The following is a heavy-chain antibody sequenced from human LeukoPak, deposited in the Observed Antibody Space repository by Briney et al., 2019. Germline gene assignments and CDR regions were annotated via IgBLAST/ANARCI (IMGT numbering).Heavy chain of an antibody. D-gene: IGHD2-15*01. CDR3: ARTGFGKLLAFDI. V-gene: IGHV3-64*01. Sequence: GGSLRLSCAASGFTFSSYAMHWVRQAPGKGLEYVSAISSNGGSTYYANSVKGRFTISRDNSKNTLYLQMGSLRAEDMAVYYCARTGFGKLLAFDIWGQGTMVTVSP. CDR2: ISSNGGST. CDR1: GFTFSSYA. J-gene: IGHJ3*02.